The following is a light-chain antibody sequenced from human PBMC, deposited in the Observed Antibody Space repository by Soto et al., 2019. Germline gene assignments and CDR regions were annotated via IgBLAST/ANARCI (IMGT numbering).Light chain of an antibody. Sequence: QSALTHPPSASGSPGPSVTISCTGSSSDVGGHNHVSWYQQHPGKAPKLMIYEVSKRPSGVPDRFSGSKSVNAASLAVSGLQAEDEADYYCSSYAGSMNLIFGGGTKVTVL. J-gene: IGLJ2*01. CDR3: SSYAGSMNLI. V-gene: IGLV2-8*01. CDR1: SSDVGGHNH. CDR2: EVS.